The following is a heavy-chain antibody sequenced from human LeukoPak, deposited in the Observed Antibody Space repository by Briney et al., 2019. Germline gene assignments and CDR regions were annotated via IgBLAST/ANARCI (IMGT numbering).Heavy chain of an antibody. Sequence: SETLSLTCAVYGGSFSGYYWSWIRQPPGKGLEWIGEINHSGSTNYNPSLKSRVTISVDTSKNQFSLKLSSVTAADTAVYYCARVGLVDTAMVGFWGRGTLVTVSS. CDR2: INHSGST. V-gene: IGHV4-34*01. D-gene: IGHD5-18*01. CDR3: ARVGLVDTAMVGF. J-gene: IGHJ4*02. CDR1: GGSFSGYY.